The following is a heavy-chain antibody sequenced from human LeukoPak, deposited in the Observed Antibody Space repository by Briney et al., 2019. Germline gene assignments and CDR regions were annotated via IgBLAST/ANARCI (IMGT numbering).Heavy chain of an antibody. CDR3: ARDCIAAAGYYFDY. CDR1: GFTFSSYW. Sequence: GGSLRLSCAASGFTFSSYWMSWVLQAPGKGLEWVANIKQDGSEKYYVDSVKGRFTISRDNAKNSLYLQMNSLRGEDTAVYYCARDCIAAAGYYFDYWGQGTLVTVSS. CDR2: IKQDGSEK. V-gene: IGHV3-7*01. D-gene: IGHD6-13*01. J-gene: IGHJ4*02.